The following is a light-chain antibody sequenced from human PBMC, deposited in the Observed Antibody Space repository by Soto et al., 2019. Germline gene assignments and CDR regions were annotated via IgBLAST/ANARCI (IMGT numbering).Light chain of an antibody. J-gene: IGLJ1*01. V-gene: IGLV2-23*02. Sequence: QSALTQPASVSGSPGQSITISCTGTSSDVGSYNLISWYQQCPGKAPKLMIYEVTKRPSGVSNRFSGSKSGNTASLTISGLQTEDEADYYCCSYAGSGTYVFGTGTKVTVL. CDR2: EVT. CDR1: SSDVGSYNL. CDR3: CSYAGSGTYV.